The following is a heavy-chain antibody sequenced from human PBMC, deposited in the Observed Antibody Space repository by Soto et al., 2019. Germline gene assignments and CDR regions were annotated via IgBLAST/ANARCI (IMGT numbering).Heavy chain of an antibody. Sequence: EVQPLESGGGLVQPGGSVRLSCAASGLTFGNYAMSWVRQAPGKGLEWVSAISGDSGRTYYADSVKGRFTISRDNSKNTLYLQMNTLRAEDTAVYYCAVTPNCGRDCSAASYWYFDIWGRGTLVTVSS. CDR1: GLTFGNYA. D-gene: IGHD2-21*02. J-gene: IGHJ2*01. V-gene: IGHV3-23*01. CDR3: AVTPNCGRDCSAASYWYFDI. CDR2: ISGDSGRT.